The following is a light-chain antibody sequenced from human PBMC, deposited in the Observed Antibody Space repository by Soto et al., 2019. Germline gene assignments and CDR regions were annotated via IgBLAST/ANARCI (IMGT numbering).Light chain of an antibody. CDR3: QQYNNWPQT. Sequence: EVVVTQSPATLSVSPGERATLSCRASQSVSSNLAWYQQKPGQAPRLLIYGASSRATGIPDRFSGSGSGTEFTLTISSLQSEDFAVYYCQQYNNWPQTFGQGTKVDI. CDR1: QSVSSN. CDR2: GAS. V-gene: IGKV3D-15*01. J-gene: IGKJ1*01.